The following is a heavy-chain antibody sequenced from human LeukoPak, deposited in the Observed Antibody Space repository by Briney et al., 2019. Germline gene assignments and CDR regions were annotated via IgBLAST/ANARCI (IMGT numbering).Heavy chain of an antibody. J-gene: IGHJ4*02. CDR3: ARKPRYYYDSSGYYY. D-gene: IGHD3-22*01. V-gene: IGHV4-39*01. Sequence: SETLSLTCTVSGGSISSSSYYWDWIRQPPGKGLEWIGSLYYSGSTYFNPSLESRVTISIDTPKNQISLKLNSVTAADTAVYYCARKPRYYYDSSGYYYWGQGTLVTVSS. CDR1: GGSISSSSYY. CDR2: LYYSGST.